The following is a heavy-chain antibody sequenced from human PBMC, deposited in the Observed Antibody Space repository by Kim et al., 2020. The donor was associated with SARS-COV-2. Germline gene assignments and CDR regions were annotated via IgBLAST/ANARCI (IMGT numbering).Heavy chain of an antibody. D-gene: IGHD2-2*02. J-gene: IGHJ3*02. CDR3: ARTVVPAAISAFDI. V-gene: IGHV4-39*01. CDR2: IYYSGST. Sequence: SETLSLTCTVSGGSISSSSYYWGWIRQPPGKGLEWIGSIYYSGSTYYNPSLKSRVTISVDTSKNQFSLKLSSVTAADTAVYYCARTVVPAAISAFDIWGQGTMVTVSS. CDR1: GGSISSSSYY.